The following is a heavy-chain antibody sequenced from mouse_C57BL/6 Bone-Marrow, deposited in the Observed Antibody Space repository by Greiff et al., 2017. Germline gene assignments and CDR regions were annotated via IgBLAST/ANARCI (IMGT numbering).Heavy chain of an antibody. D-gene: IGHD1-1*01. Sequence: VQLQQSGAELARPGASVKLSCKASGYTFTSYGISWVKQRPGQGLEWIGEIYPRSGNTYYNEKFKGKATLTADKSSSTAYMELRSLTSEDSAVLFCVREGYYYGTWYWYFDVWGTGTTVTVSS. CDR2: IYPRSGNT. CDR3: VREGYYYGTWYWYFDV. CDR1: GYTFTSYG. J-gene: IGHJ1*03. V-gene: IGHV1-81*01.